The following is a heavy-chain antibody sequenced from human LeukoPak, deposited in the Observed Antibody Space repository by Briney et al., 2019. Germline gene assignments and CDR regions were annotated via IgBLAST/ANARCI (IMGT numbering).Heavy chain of an antibody. CDR1: GFTFSSYW. CDR2: IKQDGSEK. D-gene: IGHD3-10*02. J-gene: IGHJ4*02. CDR3: ARASVVRGVIIEYYFDY. Sequence: GGSLRLSCAASGFTFSSYWMSWVRQAPGKRLEWVANIKQDGSEKYYVDSVKGRFTISRDNAKNSLYLQMNSLRAEDTAVYYCARASVVRGVIIEYYFDYWGQGTLVTVSS. V-gene: IGHV3-7*03.